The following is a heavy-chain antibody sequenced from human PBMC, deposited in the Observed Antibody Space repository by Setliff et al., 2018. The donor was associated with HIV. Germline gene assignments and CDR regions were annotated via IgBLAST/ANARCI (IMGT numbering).Heavy chain of an antibody. V-gene: IGHV4-39*07. Sequence: SETLSLTCTVPGGSISSSSYYWGWIRQPPGKGLEWIGSIYYSGSTYYNPSLKSRVTISVDTSKNQFSLKLTSVTAADTAVYYCARTDVLLWFGELPLGAFDIWGQGTMVTVS. CDR1: GGSISSSSYY. D-gene: IGHD3-10*01. CDR3: ARTDVLLWFGELPLGAFDI. J-gene: IGHJ3*02. CDR2: IYYSGST.